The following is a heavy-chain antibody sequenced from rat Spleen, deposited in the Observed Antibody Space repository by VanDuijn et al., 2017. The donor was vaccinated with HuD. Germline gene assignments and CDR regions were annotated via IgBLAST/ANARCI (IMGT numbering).Heavy chain of an antibody. V-gene: IGHV2-43*01. CDR1: GFSLTSYH. J-gene: IGHJ2*01. CDR2: IWTDGST. Sequence: QVQLKESGPGLVQPSQTLSLTCTVSGFSLTSYHVSWVRQPPGKGLEWMGVIWTDGSTAYNSLLKSRLSITRDISKSQVFLKMNSLQTDDTAIYICTRGLGDYWGQGVMVTVSS. CDR3: TRGLGDY. D-gene: IGHD5-1*01.